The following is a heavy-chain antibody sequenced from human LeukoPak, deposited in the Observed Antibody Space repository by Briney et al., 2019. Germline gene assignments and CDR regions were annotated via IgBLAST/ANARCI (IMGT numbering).Heavy chain of an antibody. Sequence: PSETLSLTCTVSGYSISSGYYWGWIRQPPGKGLEWIGSIYHSGSTYYNPSLKSRVTISVDTSKNQFSLKLSSVTAADTAVYYCARTIAARRYYYYMDVWGKGTTVTVSS. D-gene: IGHD6-6*01. J-gene: IGHJ6*03. CDR1: GYSISSGYY. CDR2: IYHSGST. V-gene: IGHV4-38-2*02. CDR3: ARTIAARRYYYYMDV.